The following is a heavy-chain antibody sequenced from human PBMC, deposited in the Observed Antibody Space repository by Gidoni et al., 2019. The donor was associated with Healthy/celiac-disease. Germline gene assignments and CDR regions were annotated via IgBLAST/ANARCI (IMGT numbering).Heavy chain of an antibody. Sequence: QVQLVQSGSEVKKPGSSVKVSCKASGGTFSSYAISWVRQAPGQGLEWMGGIIPIFGTANYAQKFQGRVTITADKSTSTAYMELSSLRSEDTAVYYCASSSFDWNDQGDAFDIWGQGTMVTVSS. J-gene: IGHJ3*02. CDR3: ASSSFDWNDQGDAFDI. CDR2: IIPIFGTA. CDR1: GGTFSSYA. D-gene: IGHD1-1*01. V-gene: IGHV1-69*06.